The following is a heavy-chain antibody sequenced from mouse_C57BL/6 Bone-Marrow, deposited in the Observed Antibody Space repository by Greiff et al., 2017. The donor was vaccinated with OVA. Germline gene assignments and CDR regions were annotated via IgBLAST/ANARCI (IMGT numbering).Heavy chain of an antibody. CDR3: ARDDGYYWDFDY. Sequence: VQLQQSGPELVKPGASVKISCKASGYSFTSYYIHWVKQRPGQGLEWIGWIYPGSGNTKYNEKFKGKATLTADTSSSTAYMQLSSLTSEGSAVDYCARDDGYYWDFDYWGQGTTLTVSS. J-gene: IGHJ2*01. V-gene: IGHV1-66*01. CDR2: IYPGSGNT. D-gene: IGHD2-3*01. CDR1: GYSFTSYY.